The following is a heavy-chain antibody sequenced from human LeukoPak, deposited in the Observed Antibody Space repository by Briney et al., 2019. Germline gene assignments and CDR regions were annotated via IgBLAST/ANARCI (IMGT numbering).Heavy chain of an antibody. D-gene: IGHD4-23*01. CDR1: GFTFSSYA. CDR3: AKGTTVVTVFNY. V-gene: IGHV3-23*01. CDR2: ISGSGGST. J-gene: IGHJ4*02. Sequence: GGSLRLSCAASGFTFSSYAVSWVRQAPGKGLEWVSAISGSGGSTYYADSVKGRFTISRDNSKNTLYLQMNSLRAEDTAVYYCAKGTTVVTVFNYWGQGTLVTVSS.